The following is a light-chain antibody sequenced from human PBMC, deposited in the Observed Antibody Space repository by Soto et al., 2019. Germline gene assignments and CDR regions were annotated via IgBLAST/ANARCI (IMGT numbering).Light chain of an antibody. Sequence: DIQMTQSPSTLSASVGDRVTITCRASQSISSWLAWYQQKPGKAPKLLIYKASSLESGVPSRFSGSGSGTEFTLTISSLQPDEFATYYCQQYNSYTWDFGQGTKVEIK. CDR2: KAS. CDR3: QQYNSYTWD. CDR1: QSISSW. J-gene: IGKJ1*01. V-gene: IGKV1-5*03.